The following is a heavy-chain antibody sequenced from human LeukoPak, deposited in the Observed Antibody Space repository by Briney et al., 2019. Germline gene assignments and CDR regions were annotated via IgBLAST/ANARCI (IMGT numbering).Heavy chain of an antibody. V-gene: IGHV3-9*01. D-gene: IGHD6-13*01. CDR2: ISWNSGSI. J-gene: IGHJ5*02. Sequence: GGSLRLSCAASGFTFDDYAMHWVRQAPGKGLEWVSGISWNSGSIGYADSVKGRFTISRDNAKNSLYLQMNSLRAEDTALYYCAKDMSSSSLQMFDPWGQGTLVTVSS. CDR3: AKDMSSSSLQMFDP. CDR1: GFTFDDYA.